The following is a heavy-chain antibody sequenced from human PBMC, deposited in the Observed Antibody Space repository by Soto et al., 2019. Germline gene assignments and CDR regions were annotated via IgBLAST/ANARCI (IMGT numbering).Heavy chain of an antibody. CDR3: ATNDYGDYYDAFDI. CDR2: ISYDGSNK. CDR1: GYTLSSYG. J-gene: IGHJ3*02. Sequence: SLMGSCKPSGYTLSSYGMHWVRQAPGKGLEWVAVISYDGSNKYYADSVKGRFTISRDNSKNTLYLQMSSLRAEDTAVYYCATNDYGDYYDAFDIWGQGTMVTVSS. D-gene: IGHD4-17*01. V-gene: IGHV3-30*19.